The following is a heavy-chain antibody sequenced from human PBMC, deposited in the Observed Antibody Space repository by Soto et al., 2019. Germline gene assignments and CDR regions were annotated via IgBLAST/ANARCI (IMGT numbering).Heavy chain of an antibody. CDR2: MNPNSGNT. Sequence: GASVKLSCKASGYTFTSYDSNWLRQATGQGLEWMGWMNPNSGNTGYSQKFQGRVTMTRNTSISTAYMELSSLRSEDTAVYYCARRLGERYNPGFLFASLSAFYIWG. V-gene: IGHV1-8*01. CDR1: GYTFTSYD. D-gene: IGHD1-1*01. CDR3: ARRLGERYNPGFLFASLSAFYI. J-gene: IGHJ3*02.